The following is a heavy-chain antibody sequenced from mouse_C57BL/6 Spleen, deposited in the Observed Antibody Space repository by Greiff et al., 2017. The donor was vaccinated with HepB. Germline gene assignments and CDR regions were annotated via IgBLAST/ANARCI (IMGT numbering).Heavy chain of an antibody. CDR3: ARRGNYYGSNYAMDY. CDR2: ISSGGSYT. CDR1: GFTFSSYG. V-gene: IGHV5-6*01. Sequence: EVQRVESGGDLVKPGGSLKLSCAASGFTFSSYGMSWVRQTPDKRLEWVATISSGGSYTYYPDSVKGRFTISRDNAKNTLYLQMSSLKSEDTAMYYCARRGNYYGSNYAMDYWGQGTSVTVSS. D-gene: IGHD1-1*01. J-gene: IGHJ4*01.